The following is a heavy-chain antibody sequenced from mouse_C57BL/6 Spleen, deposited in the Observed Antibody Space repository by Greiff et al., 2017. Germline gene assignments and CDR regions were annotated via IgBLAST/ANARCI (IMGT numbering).Heavy chain of an antibody. D-gene: IGHD3-2*02. CDR2: IYPYNGVS. Sequence: EVQLQESGPELVKPGASVKISCKASGYSFTGYYMHWVKQSHGNILDWIGYIYPYNGVSSYNQKFKGKATLTVDKSSSTAYMELRSLTSEDSAVYYCARVGLRLLSYAMDYWGQGTSVTVSS. V-gene: IGHV1-31*01. CDR3: ARVGLRLLSYAMDY. J-gene: IGHJ4*01. CDR1: GYSFTGYY.